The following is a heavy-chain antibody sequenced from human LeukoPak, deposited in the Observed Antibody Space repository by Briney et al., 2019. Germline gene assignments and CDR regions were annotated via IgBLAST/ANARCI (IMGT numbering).Heavy chain of an antibody. CDR2: IYPGDSDT. J-gene: IGHJ4*02. CDR3: ARGDYDILTGYPTHDY. Sequence: GESLKISCKGSGYSFTSYWIGWVRQMPGKGLEWMGIIYPGDSDTRYSPSFQGQVTISADKSISTAYLQWSSLKASDTAMYYCARGDYDILTGYPTHDYWGQGTLVTVSS. V-gene: IGHV5-51*01. CDR1: GYSFTSYW. D-gene: IGHD3-9*01.